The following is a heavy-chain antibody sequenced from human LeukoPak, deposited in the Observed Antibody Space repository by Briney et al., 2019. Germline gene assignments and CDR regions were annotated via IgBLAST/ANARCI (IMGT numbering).Heavy chain of an antibody. D-gene: IGHD4-11*01. CDR2: INSDGRRT. Sequence: GGSLGLSCAASGFTFSRYWMEWVRQAPGTGLVWVSRINSDGRRTNYADSVKGRFTISRDNAKDTMYLQMNSLRAEDTGVYFCARRSNPSQGDYYYYYMDVWGKGTTVSVSS. V-gene: IGHV3-74*01. CDR1: GFTFSRYW. CDR3: ARRSNPSQGDYYYYYMDV. J-gene: IGHJ6*03.